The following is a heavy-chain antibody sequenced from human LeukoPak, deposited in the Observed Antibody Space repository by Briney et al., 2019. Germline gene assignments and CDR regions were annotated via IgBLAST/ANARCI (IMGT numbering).Heavy chain of an antibody. CDR2: IYWDDDK. D-gene: IGHD5-18*01. Sequence: SGPTLVNPTQTLTLTCTFSGFSLSTGGVGVGWIRQPPGKALEWLALIYWDDDKRYSPSLSSRLTISKDTSKNQVVLTMTNMDPVDTATYYCVRRHSGYIYGRPFDYWGQGTLVTVSS. J-gene: IGHJ4*02. CDR3: VRRHSGYIYGRPFDY. CDR1: GFSLSTGGVG. V-gene: IGHV2-5*02.